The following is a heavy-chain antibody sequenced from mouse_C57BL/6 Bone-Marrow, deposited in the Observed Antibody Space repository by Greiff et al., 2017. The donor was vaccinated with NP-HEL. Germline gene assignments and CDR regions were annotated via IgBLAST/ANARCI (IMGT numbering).Heavy chain of an antibody. V-gene: IGHV1-80*01. CDR1: GYAFSSYW. CDR3: ERGDLLRDWYFDV. D-gene: IGHD1-1*01. J-gene: IGHJ1*03. Sequence: VKLQESGAELVKPGASVKISCKASGYAFSSYWMNWVKQRPGKGLEWIGQIYPGDGDTNYNGKFKGKATLTADKSSSTAYMQLSSLTSEDSAVYFCERGDLLRDWYFDVWGTGTTVTVSS. CDR2: IYPGDGDT.